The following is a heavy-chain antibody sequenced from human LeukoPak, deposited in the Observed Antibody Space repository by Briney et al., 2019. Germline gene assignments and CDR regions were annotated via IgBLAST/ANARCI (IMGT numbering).Heavy chain of an antibody. J-gene: IGHJ6*03. Sequence: GGSLRLSCAASGFTFSSYAMSWVRQAPGKGLEWVSAISGGGGSTYYADSVKGRFTISRDNSKNTLHLQMNSLRAEDTAVYYCAKGSYCSGGSCYYYYYMDVWGKGTTVTVSS. V-gene: IGHV3-23*01. CDR3: AKGSYCSGGSCYYYYYMDV. CDR2: ISGGGGST. D-gene: IGHD2-15*01. CDR1: GFTFSSYA.